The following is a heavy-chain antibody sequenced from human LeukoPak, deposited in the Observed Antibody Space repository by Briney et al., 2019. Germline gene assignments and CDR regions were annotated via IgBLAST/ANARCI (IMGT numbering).Heavy chain of an antibody. CDR3: ARDSGERGSGSYLIAY. CDR2: INPNSGGT. V-gene: IGHV1-2*02. CDR1: GYTFTSYD. Sequence: GASVKVSCKASGYTFTSYDINWVRQATGQGLEWMGWINPNSGGTNYAQKFQGRATMTRDTSISTAYMELSRLGSDDTAVYYCARDSGERGSGSYLIAYWGQGTLVTVSS. D-gene: IGHD3-10*01. J-gene: IGHJ4*02.